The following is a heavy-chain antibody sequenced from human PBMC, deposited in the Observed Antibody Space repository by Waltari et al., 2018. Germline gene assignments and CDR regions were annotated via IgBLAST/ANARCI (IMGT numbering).Heavy chain of an antibody. D-gene: IGHD1-26*01. CDR1: GGTFSSYA. V-gene: IGHV1-69*05. J-gene: IGHJ6*02. CDR3: ARVLGGGIYYGMDV. CDR2: IIPIFGTA. Sequence: QVQLVQSGAEVKKPGSSVKVSCKDSGGTFSSYAISWVRQAPGKGLEWMGGIIPIFGTANYAQKFQGRVTITTDESTSTAYMELSSLRSEDTAVYYCARVLGGGIYYGMDVWGQGTTVTVSS.